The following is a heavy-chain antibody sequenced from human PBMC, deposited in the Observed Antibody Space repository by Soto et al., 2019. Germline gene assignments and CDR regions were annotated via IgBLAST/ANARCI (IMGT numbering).Heavy chain of an antibody. Sequence: GGSLRLSCTASGFTFGDYAMSWFRQAPGKGLEWVGFIRSKAYGGTTEYAASVKGRFTISRDDSKSIAYLQMNSLKTEDTAVYYCSRYDILTGYFRYFDYWAQRTLVTVSS. V-gene: IGHV3-49*03. CDR1: GFTFGDYA. J-gene: IGHJ4*02. D-gene: IGHD3-9*01. CDR2: IRSKAYGGTT. CDR3: SRYDILTGYFRYFDY.